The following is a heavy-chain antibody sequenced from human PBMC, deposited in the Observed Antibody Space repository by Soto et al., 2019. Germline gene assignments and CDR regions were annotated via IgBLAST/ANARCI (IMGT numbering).Heavy chain of an antibody. CDR3: ASAGYILLLDY. D-gene: IGHD3-3*02. J-gene: IGHJ4*02. Sequence: SVKRRFTISRDNAKNSLHLQMNILRAEDTAVYYGASAGYILLLDYWGRGTLVTVSS. V-gene: IGHV3-21*01.